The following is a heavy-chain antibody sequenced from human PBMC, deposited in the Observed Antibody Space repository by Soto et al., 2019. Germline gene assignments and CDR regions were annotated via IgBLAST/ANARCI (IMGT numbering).Heavy chain of an antibody. CDR1: GFTFSSYG. D-gene: IGHD6-19*01. CDR3: AKDLGAVACTWGNFQH. Sequence: QVQLVESGGGVVQPGRSLRLSCAASGFTFSSYGMHWVRQAPGKGLEWVAVISYDGSNKYYADSVKGRFTISRDNSKNTLYLQMNSLRAEDTAVYYCAKDLGAVACTWGNFQHWGQGTLVTVSS. V-gene: IGHV3-30*18. J-gene: IGHJ1*01. CDR2: ISYDGSNK.